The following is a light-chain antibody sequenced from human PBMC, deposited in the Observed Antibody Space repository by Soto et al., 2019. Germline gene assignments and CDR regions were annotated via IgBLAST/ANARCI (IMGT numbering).Light chain of an antibody. J-gene: IGKJ1*01. Sequence: DIQMTQSPSILSSSVGDIFTIACRSSQSIRRWLAWYQQKPGKAPKLLIFDASTLESGVPSRFSGRGSETEFTLTISSLQPDDFATYYCQQYNSYSPATFGQGTKVEIK. CDR1: QSIRRW. CDR3: QQYNSYSPAT. CDR2: DAS. V-gene: IGKV1-5*01.